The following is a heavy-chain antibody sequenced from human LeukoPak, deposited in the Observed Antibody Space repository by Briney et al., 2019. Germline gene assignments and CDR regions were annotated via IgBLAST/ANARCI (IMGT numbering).Heavy chain of an antibody. V-gene: IGHV4-4*07. CDR1: GGSISSCY. D-gene: IGHD3-10*01. CDR2: IYTSGST. J-gene: IGHJ6*03. CDR3: ARGGSEYYYGSGKYNYYYYMDV. Sequence: SETLSLTCTVSGGSISSCYWSWIRQPAGKGLEWIGRIYTSGSTNYNPSLKSRVTISVDTSKNQFSLKLSSVTAADTAVYYCARGGSEYYYGSGKYNYYYYMDVWGKGTTVTISS.